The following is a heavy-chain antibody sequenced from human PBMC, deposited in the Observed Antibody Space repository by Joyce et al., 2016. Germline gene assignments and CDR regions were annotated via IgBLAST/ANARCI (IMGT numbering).Heavy chain of an antibody. D-gene: IGHD1-1*01. CDR2: IYPGDADT. CDR3: ARSTRDSLDS. Sequence: EVQLVQSGAEVNKPGESLKISCKDFGHKFTTYWVAWVRQLPGKGLEWMGIIYPGDADTRDSRAWRGQVTLSADRCTSTADLHLSRLKVSDTAKNYCARSTRDSLDSWGQGTLVTVSS. CDR1: GHKFTTYW. V-gene: IGHV5-51*01. J-gene: IGHJ4*02.